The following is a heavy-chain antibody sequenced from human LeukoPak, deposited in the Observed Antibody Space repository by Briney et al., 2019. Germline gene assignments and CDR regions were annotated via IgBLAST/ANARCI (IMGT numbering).Heavy chain of an antibody. CDR1: GFNFDDYV. V-gene: IGHV3-20*04. CDR3: ASGASYYDFWSGRFDY. D-gene: IGHD3-3*01. Sequence: GGSLRLSCAASGFNFDDYVMSWVRQAPGKGLEWVSGINWNGGSRGYADSVKGRFTISRDNAKNSLYLQMNSLRAEDTAVYYCASGASYYDFWSGRFDYWGQGTLVTVSS. J-gene: IGHJ4*02. CDR2: INWNGGSR.